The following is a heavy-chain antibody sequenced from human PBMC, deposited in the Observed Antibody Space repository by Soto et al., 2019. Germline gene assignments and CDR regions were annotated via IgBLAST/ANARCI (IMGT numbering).Heavy chain of an antibody. D-gene: IGHD1-26*01. CDR2: IYYSGTT. CDR3: ARGRGGTYDAFDI. CDR1: SGSIGTYF. J-gene: IGHJ3*02. V-gene: IGHV4-59*01. Sequence: QVQLRESGPGLVKPSETLSLTCTVSSGSIGTYFWSWIRQPPGKGLEWIGYIYYSGTTNYNPSLKRRGTIFLDTSKNQFSLRLSSVTAADTAVYYCARGRGGTYDAFDIWGQGTLVTVSS.